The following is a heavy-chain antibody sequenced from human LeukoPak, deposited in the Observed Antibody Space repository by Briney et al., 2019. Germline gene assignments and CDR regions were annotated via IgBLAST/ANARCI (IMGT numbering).Heavy chain of an antibody. J-gene: IGHJ4*02. CDR1: GYSFTSYD. Sequence: ASVKVSCEASGYSFTSYDIHWVRQATGQGLEWMGWMSPNSGDTAYSPRFQGRVTMTRDTSIRTAFLELSSLTSDDTAVYFCASGMTAADFWGQGTLVTVSS. D-gene: IGHD2-21*02. CDR3: ASGMTAADF. V-gene: IGHV1-8*01. CDR2: MSPNSGDT.